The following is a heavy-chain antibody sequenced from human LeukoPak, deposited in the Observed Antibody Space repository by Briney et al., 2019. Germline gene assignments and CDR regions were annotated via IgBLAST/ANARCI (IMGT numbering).Heavy chain of an antibody. CDR1: GGSISSGSYY. V-gene: IGHV4-61*02. D-gene: IGHD3-10*01. CDR2: IYTSGST. J-gene: IGHJ4*02. Sequence: SETLSLTCTVSGGSISSGSYYWSWIRQPAGKGLEWIERIYTSGSTNYNPSLKSRVTTPVDTSKNQFSLKLSSVTAADTAVYYCAREGYGSGSYYPETTFDYWGQGTLVTVSS. CDR3: AREGYGSGSYYPETTFDY.